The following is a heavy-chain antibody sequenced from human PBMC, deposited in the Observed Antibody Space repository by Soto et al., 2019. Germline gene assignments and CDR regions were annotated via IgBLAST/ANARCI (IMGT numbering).Heavy chain of an antibody. D-gene: IGHD2-15*01. CDR2: IYPGDSDT. CDR3: ASGSRDCIGGICYSH. V-gene: IGHV5-51*01. J-gene: IGHJ4*02. Sequence: GESLKISCKGSGYSFTIYWIGWVRQMPGKGLEWMGIIYPGDSDTRYNPSFQGQVTISADQSITTAYLQWSSLKASDTAIYYCASGSRDCIGGICYSHWGQGTLVTVSS. CDR1: GYSFTIYW.